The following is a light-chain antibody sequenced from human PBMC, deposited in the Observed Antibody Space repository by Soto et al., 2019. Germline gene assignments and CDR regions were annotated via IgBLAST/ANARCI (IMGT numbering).Light chain of an antibody. J-gene: IGLJ1*01. CDR3: SSYKSSSTYV. CDR1: SSDVGGYNY. CDR2: DVS. Sequence: QSALTQPASVSGSPGQSITISCTGTSSDVGGYNYVSWYQQHPGKAPKLMIYDVSNRPSGVSNRFSGSKSGNTASLTISGLQAEDEADYYCSSYKSSSTYVFGTGTKVTVI. V-gene: IGLV2-14*01.